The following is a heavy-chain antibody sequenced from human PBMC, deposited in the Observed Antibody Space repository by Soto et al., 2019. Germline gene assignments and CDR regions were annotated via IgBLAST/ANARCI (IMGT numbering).Heavy chain of an antibody. V-gene: IGHV3-66*01. D-gene: IGHD2-15*01. CDR3: ARDGLDCSGGSCYWGTFDY. Sequence: GGSLRLSCAASGFTVSSNYMSWVRQAPGKGLEWVSVIYSGGSTYYADSVKGRFTISRDNSKNTLYLQMNSLRAEDTAVYYCARDGLDCSGGSCYWGTFDYWGQGTLVTVSS. CDR2: IYSGGST. CDR1: GFTVSSNY. J-gene: IGHJ4*02.